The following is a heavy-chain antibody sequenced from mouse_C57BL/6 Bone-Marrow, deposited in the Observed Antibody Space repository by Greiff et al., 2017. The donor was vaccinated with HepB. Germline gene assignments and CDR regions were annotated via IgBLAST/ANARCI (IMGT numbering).Heavy chain of an antibody. J-gene: IGHJ4*01. Sequence: QVQLQQPGAELVRPGTSVKLSCKASGYTFTSYWMHWVKQRPGQGLEWIGVIDPSDSYTNYNQKFKGKATLTVDTSSSTAYMQLSSLTSEDSAVYYCASLGLYAMDYWGQGTSVTVSS. CDR1: GYTFTSYW. CDR2: IDPSDSYT. CDR3: ASLGLYAMDY. V-gene: IGHV1-59*01. D-gene: IGHD4-1*01.